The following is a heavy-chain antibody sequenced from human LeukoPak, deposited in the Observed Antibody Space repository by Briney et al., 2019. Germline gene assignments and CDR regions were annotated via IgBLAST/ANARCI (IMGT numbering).Heavy chain of an antibody. J-gene: IGHJ4*02. CDR1: GYTFTSYY. V-gene: IGHV1-46*01. D-gene: IGHD6-13*01. Sequence: ASVKVSCKASGYTFTSYYIHWVRQAPGQGLEWMGIINPSGGSTSYAQKFQGRVTMTTDTSTSTAYMELRSLRSDDTAVYYCARDVTWAYSSNWFGWDYWGQGTLVTVSS. CDR2: INPSGGST. CDR3: ARDVTWAYSSNWFGWDY.